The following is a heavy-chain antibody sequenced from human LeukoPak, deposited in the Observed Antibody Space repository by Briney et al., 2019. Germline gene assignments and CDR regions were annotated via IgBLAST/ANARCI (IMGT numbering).Heavy chain of an antibody. CDR3: ARLRYYGMDV. CDR1: GFTFNNYW. J-gene: IGHJ6*02. CDR2: IKQDGNEK. Sequence: GGSLRLSCAASGFTFNNYWLSWVRQAPGKGLEWVANIKQDGNEKYYVDSVKGRFTISRDNAKNSLYLQMNSLRAEDTAVYYCARLRYYGMDVWGQGTTVTVSS. V-gene: IGHV3-7*01.